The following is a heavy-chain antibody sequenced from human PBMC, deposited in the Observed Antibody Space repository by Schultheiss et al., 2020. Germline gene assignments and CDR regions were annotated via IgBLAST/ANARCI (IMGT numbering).Heavy chain of an antibody. CDR3: ARGNYYDSSGYYWFDP. CDR1: GGTFSSYA. V-gene: IGHV1-69*13. CDR2: IIPIFGTA. Sequence: SVKVSCKASGGTFSSYAISWVRQAPGQGLEWMGGIIPIFGTANYAQKFQGRVTITADESTSTAYMELTSLRSEDTAVYYCARGNYYDSSGYYWFDPWGQGTLVTVYS. D-gene: IGHD3-22*01. J-gene: IGHJ5*02.